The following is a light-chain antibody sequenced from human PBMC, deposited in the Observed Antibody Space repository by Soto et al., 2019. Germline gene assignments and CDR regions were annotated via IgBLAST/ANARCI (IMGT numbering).Light chain of an antibody. Sequence: EIVMTQSPATLSVSPGERVSLSCRASQSVGSDLAWYLQKPGQAPSLLVYGASTRATGMPARFSGSGSGTEFTLTISGLQSEDFAVYYCQQYNNWPHTFGQGTKLESK. CDR2: GAS. V-gene: IGKV3-15*01. CDR3: QQYNNWPHT. CDR1: QSVGSD. J-gene: IGKJ2*01.